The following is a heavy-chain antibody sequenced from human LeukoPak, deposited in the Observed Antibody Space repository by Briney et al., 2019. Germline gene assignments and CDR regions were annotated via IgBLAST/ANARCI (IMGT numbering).Heavy chain of an antibody. CDR1: GFTVGSSY. CDR2: TYGDDGT. V-gene: IGHV3-66*01. CDR3: AKSHYAGIAY. D-gene: IGHD4-23*01. Sequence: PGGSLRLSCAASGFTVGSSYMTWVRQAPGKGLEWVSVTYGDDGTYYADSVKGRFVVSRDISKNTLYLQMNSLRAEDTALYYCAKSHYAGIAYWGQGTLVTVSS. J-gene: IGHJ4*02.